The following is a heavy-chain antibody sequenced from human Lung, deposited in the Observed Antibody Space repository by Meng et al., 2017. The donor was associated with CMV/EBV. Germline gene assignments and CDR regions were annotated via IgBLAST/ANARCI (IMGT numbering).Heavy chain of an antibody. CDR2: IKQDGSEK. V-gene: IGHV3-7*01. CDR1: GFTFSSYG. Sequence: SCAASGFTFSSYGMHWVRQAPGKGLEWVANIKQDGSEKYYVDSVKGRFTISRDNAKNSLYLQMNSLRAEDTAVYYCARDRFEDYDFWSGYSLTDYYGMAVWXQGPTVTVSS. J-gene: IGHJ6*02. D-gene: IGHD3-3*01. CDR3: ARDRFEDYDFWSGYSLTDYYGMAV.